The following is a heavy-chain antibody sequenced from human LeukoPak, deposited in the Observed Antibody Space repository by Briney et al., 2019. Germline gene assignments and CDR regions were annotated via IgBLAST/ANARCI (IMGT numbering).Heavy chain of an antibody. V-gene: IGHV3-15*01. Sequence: PGRSLRLSCAASGFTFSNAWMSWVRQAPGKGLEWVGRIKSKTDGGTTDYAAPVKGRFTISRDDSKNTLYLQMNSLKTEDTAVYYCTTGAMTTVNPFDYWGQGTLVTVSS. D-gene: IGHD4-17*01. CDR1: GFTFSNAW. CDR3: TTGAMTTVNPFDY. CDR2: IKSKTDGGTT. J-gene: IGHJ4*02.